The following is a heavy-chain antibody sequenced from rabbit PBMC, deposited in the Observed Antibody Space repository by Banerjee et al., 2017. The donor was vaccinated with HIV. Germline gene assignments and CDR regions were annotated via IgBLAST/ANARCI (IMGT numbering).Heavy chain of an antibody. J-gene: IGHJ3*01. Sequence: QSLEESGGDLVKPGASLTLTCTASGFSFSSSDSMCWVRQAPGKGLEWIACIHTSGGTTYYASWAKGRFTISKTSSTTVTLQMTSLTAADTATYFCARSNGYTIIGLDLWGQGTLVTVS. CDR3: ARSNGYTIIGLDL. D-gene: IGHD1-1*01. V-gene: IGHV1S40*01. CDR1: GFSFSSSDS. CDR2: IHTSGGTT.